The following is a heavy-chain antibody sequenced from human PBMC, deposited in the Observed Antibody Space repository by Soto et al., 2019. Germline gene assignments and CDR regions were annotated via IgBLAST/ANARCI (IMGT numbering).Heavy chain of an antibody. Sequence: QVQLVQSGAEVRAPGASVKVSCKTSGYTFTNYAMHWVRQAPGQRLEWMGWVNADNGDSKCSQKFQGRVTLTWDTSATTTYMELTSLTSADTAVYYCARDLRGGVYFDYWGQGTLVTVSS. CDR2: VNADNGDS. CDR3: ARDLRGGVYFDY. CDR1: GYTFTNYA. J-gene: IGHJ4*02. D-gene: IGHD2-8*01. V-gene: IGHV1-3*01.